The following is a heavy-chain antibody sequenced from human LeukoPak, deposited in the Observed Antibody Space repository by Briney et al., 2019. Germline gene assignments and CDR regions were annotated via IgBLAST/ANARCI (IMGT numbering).Heavy chain of an antibody. Sequence: SQTLSLTCTVSGGSISSGGYYWSWIRQHPGEGLEWIGYIYYSGSTYYNPSLKSRVTISVDTSKNQFSLKLSSVTAADTAVYYCAGGRYYYDSSGYYLDYWGQGTLVTVSS. CDR1: GGSISSGGYY. CDR3: AGGRYYYDSSGYYLDY. CDR2: IYYSGST. V-gene: IGHV4-31*03. J-gene: IGHJ4*02. D-gene: IGHD3-22*01.